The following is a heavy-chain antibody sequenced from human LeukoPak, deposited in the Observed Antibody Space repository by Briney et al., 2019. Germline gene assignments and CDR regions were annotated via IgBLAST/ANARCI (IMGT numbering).Heavy chain of an antibody. J-gene: IGHJ4*02. D-gene: IGHD4-17*01. CDR1: GFTFRTSG. Sequence: GGSLRLSCAASGFTFRTSGMSWVRQAPGKGLEWVSAISGSGVSTYYADSVKGRFTISRDNSKNTLYLQMNSLRAEDTAVYYCARGHDYGGLDYWGQGTLVTVSS. CDR3: ARGHDYGGLDY. CDR2: ISGSGVST. V-gene: IGHV3-23*01.